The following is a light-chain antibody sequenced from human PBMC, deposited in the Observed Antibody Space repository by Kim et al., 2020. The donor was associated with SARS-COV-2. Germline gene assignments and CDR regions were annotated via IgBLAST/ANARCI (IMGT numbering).Light chain of an antibody. Sequence: DIRLTQSPSSLSASVGDRVTITCQASQDISNYLNWYQQKPGKAHKLLIYDASNLETGVPSRFSGSRAGTDFSLTISSLQAEDIATYYCQQYDNLLSFGGGTKVDIK. CDR1: QDISNY. V-gene: IGKV1-33*01. CDR3: QQYDNLLS. CDR2: DAS. J-gene: IGKJ4*01.